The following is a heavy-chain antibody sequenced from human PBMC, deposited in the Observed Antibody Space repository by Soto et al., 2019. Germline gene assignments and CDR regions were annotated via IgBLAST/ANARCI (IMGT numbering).Heavy chain of an antibody. Sequence: GGSLRLSCAASGFAVSSNYMTWVRQAPGKGLEWVSVIHSGGDTHYADSVRGRFTISRDNSKNTLYLQMNSLRAEDTAVYYCGRTTFPPSYSSGWYPDSWGQGTQVTVSS. J-gene: IGHJ4*02. CDR3: GRTTFPPSYSSGWYPDS. V-gene: IGHV3-66*01. D-gene: IGHD6-19*01. CDR1: GFAVSSNY. CDR2: IHSGGDT.